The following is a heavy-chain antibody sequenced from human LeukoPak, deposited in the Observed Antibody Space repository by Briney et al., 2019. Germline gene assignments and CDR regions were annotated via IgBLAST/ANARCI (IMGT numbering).Heavy chain of an antibody. J-gene: IGHJ4*02. CDR3: VLSAAGTEN. CDR1: GFTFGSYA. Sequence: GGSLRLSCAASGFTFGSYAMHWVRQAPGKGLEWVAVISYDGSNKYYADSVKGRFTISRDNSKNTLYLQMNSLRAEDTAVYYCVLSAAGTENWGQGTLVTVSS. D-gene: IGHD6-13*01. V-gene: IGHV3-30*01. CDR2: ISYDGSNK.